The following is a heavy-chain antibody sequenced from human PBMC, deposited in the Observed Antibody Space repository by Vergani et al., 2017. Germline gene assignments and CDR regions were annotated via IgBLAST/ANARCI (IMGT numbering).Heavy chain of an antibody. CDR2: LSGSGGST. D-gene: IGHD5-18*01. Sequence: EVQLLESGGGLVQPGGSLRLSCAASGFTFSSYAMSWVRQAPGKGLEWVSALSGSGGSTNYADSVKGRFTISRDNSTNTLYLQMNSLRAEDTAVYYCAIGPHTAMVIWGFDYWGQGTLVTVSS. CDR1: GFTFSSYA. V-gene: IGHV3-23*01. J-gene: IGHJ4*02. CDR3: AIGPHTAMVIWGFDY.